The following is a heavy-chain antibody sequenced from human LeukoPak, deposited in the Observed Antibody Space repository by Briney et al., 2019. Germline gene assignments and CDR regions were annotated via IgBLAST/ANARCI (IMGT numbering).Heavy chain of an antibody. D-gene: IGHD4-17*01. CDR3: AKEGTVTTAAFDI. Sequence: GGSLRLSCAASGFTFSSYTMNWVRQAPGKGLEWVSSISSSYSYIYYADSVKGRFTISRDDAKNSLYLQMNSLRAEDTAVYYCAKEGTVTTAAFDIWGQGTMATVSS. CDR2: ISSSYSYI. V-gene: IGHV3-21*01. CDR1: GFTFSSYT. J-gene: IGHJ3*02.